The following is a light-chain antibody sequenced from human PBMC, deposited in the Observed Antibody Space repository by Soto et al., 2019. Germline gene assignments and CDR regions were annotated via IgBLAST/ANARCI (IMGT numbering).Light chain of an antibody. J-gene: IGLJ2*01. CDR3: SSYSSANTLGV. V-gene: IGLV2-14*01. CDR2: DVF. CDR1: SSDVGGYSY. Sequence: QSALTQPASVSGSPGQSITNSCTGTSSDVGGYSYVSWYQQHPGKAPKLIIYDVFSRPSGVSTRFSGSKSGNTASLTISGLQADDEADYYCSSYSSANTLGVFGGGTKLTVL.